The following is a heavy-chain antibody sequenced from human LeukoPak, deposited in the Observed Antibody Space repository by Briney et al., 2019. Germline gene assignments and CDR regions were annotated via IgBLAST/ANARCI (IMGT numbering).Heavy chain of an antibody. CDR1: GGSFSGYY. V-gene: IGHV4-34*01. CDR3: ARQGSGYYPSPTHNWFDP. D-gene: IGHD3-3*01. CDR2: IYYSGST. Sequence: SETLSLTCAVYGGSFSGYYWSWIRQHPGKGLEWIGYIYYSGSTYYNPSLKSRVTISVDTSKNQFSLKLSSVTAADTAVYYCARQGSGYYPSPTHNWFDPWGQGTLVTVSS. J-gene: IGHJ5*02.